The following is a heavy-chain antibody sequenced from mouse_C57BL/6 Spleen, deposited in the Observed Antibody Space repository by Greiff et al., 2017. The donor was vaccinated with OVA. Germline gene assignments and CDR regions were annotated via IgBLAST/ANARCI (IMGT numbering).Heavy chain of an antibody. D-gene: IGHD3-2*02. CDR1: GYTFTDHT. J-gene: IGHJ3*01. Sequence: QVQLQQSDAELVKPGASVKISCKVSGYTFTDHTIHWMKQTPEQGLEWIGYIYPRDGSTKYNETFKGQATLTADKSSSTAFMQLHSLTSEDSAVYVCARDSSAYERFAYWGQGTLVTVSA. CDR3: ARDSSAYERFAY. CDR2: IYPRDGST. V-gene: IGHV1-78*01.